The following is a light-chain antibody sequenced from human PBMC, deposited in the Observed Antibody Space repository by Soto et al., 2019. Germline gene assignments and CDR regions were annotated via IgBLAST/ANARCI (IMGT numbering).Light chain of an antibody. CDR2: GAS. CDR3: QHYSSQT. J-gene: IGKJ1*01. Sequence: EIVMTQSPVTLSVSPGERATLSFRASQSVGSNYLAWYQQRPGQAPRLLIYGASSRATGIPDRFSGSGSGTDFTLTISRLEPEDSAVYFCQHYSSQTFGQGTKVDIK. CDR1: QSVGSNY. V-gene: IGKV3-20*01.